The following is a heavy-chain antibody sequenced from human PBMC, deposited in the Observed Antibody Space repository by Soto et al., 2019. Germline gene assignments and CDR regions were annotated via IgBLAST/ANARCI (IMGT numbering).Heavy chain of an antibody. J-gene: IGHJ4*02. CDR2: ISGSGGST. CDR1: GFTFSSYA. CDR3: SKDVWDTAMFFSY. Sequence: GGSLRLSCAASGFTFSSYAMIWVRQAPGKGLEWVSAISGSGGSTYYADSVKGRFTISRDNSKNTLYLQMNSLRAEDTAVYYCSKDVWDTAMFFSYWGQGTLVTVSS. V-gene: IGHV3-23*01. D-gene: IGHD5-18*01.